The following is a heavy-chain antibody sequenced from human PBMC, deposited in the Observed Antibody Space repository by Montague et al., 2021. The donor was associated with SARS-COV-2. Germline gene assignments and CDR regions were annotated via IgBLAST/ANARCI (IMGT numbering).Heavy chain of an antibody. CDR1: GASISTGPFY. Sequence: TLSLTCTVSGASISTGPFYWSWIRQYPGKGLEWIGCIYYSGSTYYNPSLKSRVTMSVDTSKNQFSLTLSSVTAADTAIYYCVTRPPYCTGPFDYWGQGIMVTVSS. CDR3: VTRPPYCTGPFDY. V-gene: IGHV4-31*03. CDR2: IYYSGST. D-gene: IGHD2-8*01. J-gene: IGHJ4*02.